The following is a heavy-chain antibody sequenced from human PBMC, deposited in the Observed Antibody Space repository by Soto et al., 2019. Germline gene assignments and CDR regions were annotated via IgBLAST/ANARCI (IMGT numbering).Heavy chain of an antibody. Sequence: QVRLQESGPRVVRPSQTLSLTCSVSGASINRGDYYWSWIRQSPGRGLEWIGSIYYSGDTNYNQSLASRMTMSADTSKIQFFIDLHSVAAADAGVYFCGRYGGDIVQFPYYWGQGSLITVSS. CDR2: IYYSGDT. J-gene: IGHJ4*02. D-gene: IGHD2-15*01. V-gene: IGHV4-30-4*01. CDR3: GRYGGDIVQFPYY. CDR1: GASINRGDYY.